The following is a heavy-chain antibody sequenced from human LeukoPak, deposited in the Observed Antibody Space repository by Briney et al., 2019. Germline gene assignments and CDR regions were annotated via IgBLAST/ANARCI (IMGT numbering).Heavy chain of an antibody. J-gene: IGHJ4*02. CDR1: GLAFSSYS. V-gene: IGHV3-30*04. CDR2: ISYDGSDE. CDR3: ARDFTPEWFDIH. D-gene: IGHD3-3*01. Sequence: PGGSLRLSCVASGLAFSSYSMHWVRQAPGKGLEWVGVISYDGSDEYYTDSVKGRFTISRDNSKNTVYLQTNSLRADDTAVYYYARDFTPEWFDIHWGQGTLVTVS.